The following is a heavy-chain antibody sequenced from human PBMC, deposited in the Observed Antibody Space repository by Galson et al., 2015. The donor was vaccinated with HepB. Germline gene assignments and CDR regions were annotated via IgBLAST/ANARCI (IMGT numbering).Heavy chain of an antibody. CDR1: GFTFDDYA. CDR2: ISWNSGSI. V-gene: IGHV3-9*01. CDR3: AKDHVRAAAGNLDY. D-gene: IGHD6-13*01. J-gene: IGHJ4*02. Sequence: SLRLSCAASGFTFDDYAMHWVRQAPGKGLEWVSGISWNSGSIGYADSVKGRFTISRDNAKNSLYLQMNSLRAEDTALYYCAKDHVRAAAGNLDYWGQGTLVTVSS.